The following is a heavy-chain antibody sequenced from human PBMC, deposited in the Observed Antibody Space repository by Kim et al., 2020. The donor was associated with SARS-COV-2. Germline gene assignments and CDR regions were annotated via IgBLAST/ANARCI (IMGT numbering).Heavy chain of an antibody. D-gene: IGHD1-26*01. CDR2: ISSSSSYI. V-gene: IGHV3-21*01. CDR3: ARALGWGELPYFDY. CDR1: GFTFSSYS. J-gene: IGHJ4*02. Sequence: GGSLRLSCAASGFTFSSYSMNWVRQAPGKGLEWVSSISSSSSYIYYADSVKGRFTISRDNAKNSLYLQMNSLRAEDTAVYYCARALGWGELPYFDYWGQGTLVTVSS.